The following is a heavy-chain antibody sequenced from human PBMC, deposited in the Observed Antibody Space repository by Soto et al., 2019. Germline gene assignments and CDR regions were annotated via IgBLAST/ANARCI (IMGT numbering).Heavy chain of an antibody. CDR2: IYYSGST. CDR3: ARAPRQTIAAAGSHYYYGMDV. D-gene: IGHD6-13*01. V-gene: IGHV4-59*01. J-gene: IGHJ6*02. Sequence: SETLSLTCTVSGGSISSYYWSWIRQPPGKGLEWIGYIYYSGSTNYNPSLKSRVTISVDTSKNQFSLKLSSVTAADTAVYYCARAPRQTIAAAGSHYYYGMDVWGQGTTVTVSS. CDR1: GGSISSYY.